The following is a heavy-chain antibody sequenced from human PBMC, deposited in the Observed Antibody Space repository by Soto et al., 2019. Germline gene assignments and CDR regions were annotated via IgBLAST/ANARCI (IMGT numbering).Heavy chain of an antibody. Sequence: SLTCAVYGGSFSGYYWSWIRQPPGKGLEWIGEINHSGSTNYNPSLKSRVTISVDTSKNQFSLKLSSVTAADTAVYYCASCVAAAGTNWFDPWGQGTLVTVSS. CDR2: INHSGST. D-gene: IGHD6-13*01. CDR1: GGSFSGYY. CDR3: ASCVAAAGTNWFDP. V-gene: IGHV4-34*01. J-gene: IGHJ5*02.